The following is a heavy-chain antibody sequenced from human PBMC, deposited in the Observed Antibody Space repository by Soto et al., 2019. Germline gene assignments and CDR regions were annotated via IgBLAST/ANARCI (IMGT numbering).Heavy chain of an antibody. Sequence: GGSLRLSCAASGFTFSSYWMHWVRQAPGKGLVWVSGINSDGSSKSYADSVKGRFTISRDNDKNTLYLQMNSLRAEDTAVYYCARGMRWSTAMVFLRFLYGMDVWGQGTTVTVSS. J-gene: IGHJ6*02. CDR1: GFTFSSYW. D-gene: IGHD5-18*01. V-gene: IGHV3-74*01. CDR2: INSDGSSK. CDR3: ARGMRWSTAMVFLRFLYGMDV.